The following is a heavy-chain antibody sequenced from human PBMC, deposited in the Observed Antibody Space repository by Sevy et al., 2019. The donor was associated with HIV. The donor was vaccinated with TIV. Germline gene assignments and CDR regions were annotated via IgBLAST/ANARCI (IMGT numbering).Heavy chain of an antibody. J-gene: IGHJ6*02. Sequence: SETLSLTCTVSGGSISSYYWSWIRQPPGKGLEWIGYIYYSGSTNYNPSLKSRVTISVDTPKNQFSLKLSSVTAADTAVYYCARDVYDFWSGYYGAGYGMDVWGQGTTVTVSS. V-gene: IGHV4-59*01. CDR2: IYYSGST. CDR3: ARDVYDFWSGYYGAGYGMDV. D-gene: IGHD3-3*01. CDR1: GGSISSYY.